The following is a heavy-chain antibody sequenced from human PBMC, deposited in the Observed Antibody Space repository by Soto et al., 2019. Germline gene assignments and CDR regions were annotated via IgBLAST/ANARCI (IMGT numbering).Heavy chain of an antibody. CDR3: TSYHFDDYGAYDAFDI. Sequence: PGGSLRLSCTASGFTFGDYAMSWFRQAPGKGLEWVGFIRSKVYGGTTEYAASVKGRFTISRDDSKSIAYLQMNSLKTEDTAVYYCTSYHFDDYGAYDAFDIWGQGTMVTVSS. J-gene: IGHJ3*02. D-gene: IGHD4-17*01. V-gene: IGHV3-49*03. CDR1: GFTFGDYA. CDR2: IRSKVYGGTT.